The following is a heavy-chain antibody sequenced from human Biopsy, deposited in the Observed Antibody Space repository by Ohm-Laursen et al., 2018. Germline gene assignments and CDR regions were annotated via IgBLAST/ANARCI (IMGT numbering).Heavy chain of an antibody. CDR2: NYPDGNT. CDR1: GFTVSTTY. CDR3: VRGRAY. V-gene: IGHV3-53*01. J-gene: IGHJ4*02. Sequence: SLRLSCTASGFTVSTTYMSWVRQAPGKGLEWVSINYPDGNTYYTDSVKGRFTISRDNSKNALYLQMNSLRPADTAKYYCVRGRAYWGQGTLVTVSS.